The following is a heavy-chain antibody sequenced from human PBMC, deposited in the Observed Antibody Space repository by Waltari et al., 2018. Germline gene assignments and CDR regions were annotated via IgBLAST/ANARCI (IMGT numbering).Heavy chain of an antibody. CDR3: SRTGLRMLRDFDY. D-gene: IGHD2-8*01. J-gene: IGHJ4*02. Sequence: QLQLQESGPGLVKPSETLSLTCTVSGGSISSSSYYWGWNRQPPGKGREWIGSIYYSGSTYYNPSLKIRGTVSVDTSRNQFSLMLSSGTAADTAVYYCSRTGLRMLRDFDYWGQGTLVTVSS. CDR2: IYYSGST. CDR1: GGSISSSSYY. V-gene: IGHV4-39*07.